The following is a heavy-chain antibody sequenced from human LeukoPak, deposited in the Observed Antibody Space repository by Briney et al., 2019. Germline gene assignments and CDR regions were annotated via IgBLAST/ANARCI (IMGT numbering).Heavy chain of an antibody. Sequence: PGRSLRLSCAASGFSFSDFGMHWVRQAPGKGLEWVAFTSHDGINKDHADSVKGRFTISRDNSKDTLYLQMNSLIPDDTAVYYCAKGRQEWWTFDALDIWGQGTMVTVSS. CDR2: TSHDGINK. D-gene: IGHD2-8*01. CDR3: AKGRQEWWTFDALDI. CDR1: GFSFSDFG. J-gene: IGHJ3*02. V-gene: IGHV3-30*18.